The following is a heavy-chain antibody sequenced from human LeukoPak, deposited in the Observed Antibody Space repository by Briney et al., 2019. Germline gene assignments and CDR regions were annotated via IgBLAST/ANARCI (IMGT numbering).Heavy chain of an antibody. CDR2: INHSGST. J-gene: IGHJ4*02. V-gene: IGHV4-34*01. Sequence: SETLSLTCAVYGGSFSGYYWSWIRQPPGKGLEWIGEINHSGSTNYNPSLKSRVTISVDTSKNQFSLKLSSVTAADTAVYYCARDRIYGSGSDHFDYWGQGTLVTVSS. D-gene: IGHD3-10*01. CDR3: ARDRIYGSGSDHFDY. CDR1: GGSFSGYY.